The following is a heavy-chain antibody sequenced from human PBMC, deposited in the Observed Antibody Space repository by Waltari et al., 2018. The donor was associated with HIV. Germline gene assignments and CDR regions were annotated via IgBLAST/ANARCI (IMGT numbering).Heavy chain of an antibody. V-gene: IGHV4-31*03. D-gene: IGHD5-12*01. Sequence: QVQLQESGPGLVKPSQTLSLTCTVSGGSISSGGHFWTWIRQHPEKGLEWIGNIFYTGSTSYNPSLKSRLTTSLDTSKNHFSLRLTSVTAADTAVYYCARGSGYDWGGVFDIWGQGTVITVSS. CDR1: GGSISSGGHF. J-gene: IGHJ3*02. CDR2: IFYTGST. CDR3: ARGSGYDWGGVFDI.